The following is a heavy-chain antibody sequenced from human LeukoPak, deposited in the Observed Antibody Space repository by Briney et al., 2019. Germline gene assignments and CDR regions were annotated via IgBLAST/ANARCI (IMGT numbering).Heavy chain of an antibody. V-gene: IGHV4-34*01. J-gene: IGHJ4*02. CDR1: GGSFSGYY. CDR3: ARDRDWNSGFDY. D-gene: IGHD1-7*01. Sequence: SETLSLTCAVYGGSFSGYYWNWIRQPPGKGLEWIGEINHSGSTNYNPSLKSRVTISVDTSKNQFSLKLSSVTAADTAVYYCARDRDWNSGFDYWGQGTLVTVSS. CDR2: INHSGST.